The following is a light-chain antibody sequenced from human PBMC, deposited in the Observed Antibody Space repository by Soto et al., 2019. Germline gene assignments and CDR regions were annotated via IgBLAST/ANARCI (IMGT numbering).Light chain of an antibody. V-gene: IGKV1-8*01. CDR3: QQYHTYPPLT. CDR1: QDISSY. CDR2: AAS. Sequence: AIRMTQSPSSFSASTGDRVTITCRASQDISSYLAWYQQKPGKAPKVLIYAASTLHSGVPSRFSGSGSGTDFTLTISSLQSEDFATYYCQQYHTYPPLTFGGGTKVEIK. J-gene: IGKJ4*01.